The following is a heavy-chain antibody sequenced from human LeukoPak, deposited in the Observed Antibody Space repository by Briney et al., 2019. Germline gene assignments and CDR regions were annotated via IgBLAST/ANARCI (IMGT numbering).Heavy chain of an antibody. V-gene: IGHV3-30-3*01. J-gene: IGHJ4*02. D-gene: IGHD4-17*01. Sequence: PGRSLRLSCAASGFTFSSYAMHWVRQAPGKGLEWVAVISYDGSNKYYADSVKGRFTISRDNSKNTLYLQMNSLRAEDTAVYYCARERYGEQYFDYWGRGTLVTVSS. CDR2: ISYDGSNK. CDR1: GFTFSSYA. CDR3: ARERYGEQYFDY.